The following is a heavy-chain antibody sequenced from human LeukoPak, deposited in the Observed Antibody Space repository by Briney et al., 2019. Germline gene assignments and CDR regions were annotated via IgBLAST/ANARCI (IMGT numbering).Heavy chain of an antibody. V-gene: IGHV3-30*18. D-gene: IGHD3-10*01. CDR3: AKVGFGELLPDY. CDR1: GFTFSSYG. J-gene: IGHJ4*02. CDR2: ISYDGSNK. Sequence: GGSLRLSCAASGFTFSSYGMHWVRQAPGKGLEWVAVISYDGSNKYYADSVKSRFTISRDNSKNTLYLQMNSLRAEDTAVYYCAKVGFGELLPDYWGQGTLVTVS.